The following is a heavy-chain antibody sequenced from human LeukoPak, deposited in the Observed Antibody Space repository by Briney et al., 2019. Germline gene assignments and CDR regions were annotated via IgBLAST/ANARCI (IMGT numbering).Heavy chain of an antibody. V-gene: IGHV3-48*03. J-gene: IGHJ6*02. Sequence: GGSLRLSCAASGFTFSSYEMNWVRQAPGKGLEWVSYISSSGSTIYYADSVKGRFTISRDKAKNSLYLQMNSLRAEDTAVYYCARDFPQITGTDYYYYGMDVWGQGTTVTVSS. CDR3: ARDFPQITGTDYYYYGMDV. CDR1: GFTFSSYE. CDR2: ISSSGSTI. D-gene: IGHD1-20*01.